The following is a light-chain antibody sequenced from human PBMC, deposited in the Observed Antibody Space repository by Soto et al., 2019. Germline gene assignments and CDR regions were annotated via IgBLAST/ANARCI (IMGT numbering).Light chain of an antibody. CDR1: SSNIGAGFY. CDR2: GDA. Sequence: QSVLTQPPSVSGAPGQTVTISCTGSSSNIGAGFYVHWYHQFPGTAPNLLIFGDANRPPGVPDRFSASKSGPSASLAIIGLRAEDEGDYYCQSYDRSLNWVVGGGTKLTVL. J-gene: IGLJ3*02. CDR3: QSYDRSLNWV. V-gene: IGLV1-40*01.